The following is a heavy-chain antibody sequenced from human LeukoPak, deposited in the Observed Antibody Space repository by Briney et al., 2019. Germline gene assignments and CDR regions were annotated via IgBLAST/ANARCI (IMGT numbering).Heavy chain of an antibody. CDR1: GFTFSSYG. D-gene: IGHD3-3*01. CDR2: ISYDGSNK. J-gene: IGHJ6*04. Sequence: GGSLRLSCAASGFTFSSYGMHWVRQAPGKGLEWVAVISYDGSNKYYADSVKGRFTISRDNSKNTLYLQMNSLRAEDTAVYYCVKGSAVPDAYYYYGMDVWGKGTTVTVSS. CDR3: VKGSAVPDAYYYYGMDV. V-gene: IGHV3-30*18.